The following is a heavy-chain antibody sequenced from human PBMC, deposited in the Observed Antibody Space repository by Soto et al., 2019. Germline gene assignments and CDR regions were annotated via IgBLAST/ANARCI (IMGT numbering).Heavy chain of an antibody. CDR2: IKQDGSEK. CDR1: GFTFSGSW. Sequence: GSLSLSCAASGFTFSGSWMSWVRQAPGKGLEWVANIKQDGSEKFYVDSVKGRFTISRDNAKNLLYLQMNSLRAEDTAVYYCAREVTSPFDYWGQGTLVTVSS. CDR3: AREVTSPFDY. V-gene: IGHV3-7*01. D-gene: IGHD4-4*01. J-gene: IGHJ4*02.